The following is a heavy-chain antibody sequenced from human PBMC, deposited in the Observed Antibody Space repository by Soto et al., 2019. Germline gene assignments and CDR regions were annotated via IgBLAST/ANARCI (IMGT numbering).Heavy chain of an antibody. CDR1: GASVDTSSYY. CDR2: VYHTGST. J-gene: IGHJ4*02. V-gene: IGHV4-39*01. Sequence: PSETLFLTCTVSGASVDTSSYYWSWLRQPPGKGLEWIGGVYHTGSTYYNPSLESRVTISVDTSKNQFSLKLSSVIAADTAVYYCARSMGDFVSGDFWGQGTLVTVS. CDR3: ARSMGDFVSGDF. D-gene: IGHD2-21*02.